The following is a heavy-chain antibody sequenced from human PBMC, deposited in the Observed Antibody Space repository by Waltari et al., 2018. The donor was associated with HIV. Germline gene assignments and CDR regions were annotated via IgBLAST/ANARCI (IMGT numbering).Heavy chain of an antibody. V-gene: IGHV3-33*01. Sequence: QVQLVESGGGVVQPGKSLRLACAACGFTCSRYAMHWVRQAPGAGEGVVAFILHDANNQYYADSVQGRFTISRDNSKNTLYLQMNSLRAEDTALYYCARDSPAFSRGTEELDYWGQGTLVTVSS. CDR3: ARDSPAFSRGTEELDY. J-gene: IGHJ4*01. CDR1: GFTCSRYA. D-gene: IGHD2-2*01. CDR2: ILHDANNQ.